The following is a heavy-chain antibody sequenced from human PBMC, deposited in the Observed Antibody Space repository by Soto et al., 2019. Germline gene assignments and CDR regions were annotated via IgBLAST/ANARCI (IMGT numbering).Heavy chain of an antibody. J-gene: IGHJ4*02. Sequence: ETLSLTCTVSGCSIISYYWSWIRQPPGKGLEWIGYIYYSGSTNYNPSPTSRVTISVDTSKNQFSLKLSSVTAADTAVYYCARQEHTSGYFYPLDYWGQGALVTVSS. D-gene: IGHD3-22*01. CDR3: ARQEHTSGYFYPLDY. CDR1: GCSIISYY. V-gene: IGHV4-59*01. CDR2: IYYSGST.